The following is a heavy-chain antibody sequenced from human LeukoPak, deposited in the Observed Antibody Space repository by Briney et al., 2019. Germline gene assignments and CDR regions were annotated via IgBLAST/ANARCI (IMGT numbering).Heavy chain of an antibody. D-gene: IGHD3-22*01. Sequence: GGSLRLSCAASGFTFDGYAMHWVRQAPGKGLEWVSLISGDGGSTYYADSVKGRFTISRDNSKNSLYLQMNSLRTEDTALYYCAKIFPPSYYYDSSGYYDPFDYWGQGTLVTVSS. CDR2: ISGDGGST. CDR1: GFTFDGYA. V-gene: IGHV3-43*02. CDR3: AKIFPPSYYYDSSGYYDPFDY. J-gene: IGHJ4*02.